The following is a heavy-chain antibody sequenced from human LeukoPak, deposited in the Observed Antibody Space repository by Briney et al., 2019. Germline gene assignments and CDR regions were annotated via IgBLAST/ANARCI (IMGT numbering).Heavy chain of an antibody. V-gene: IGHV4-34*01. J-gene: IGHJ4*02. CDR1: GGSFSGYN. CDR2: INHSGST. D-gene: IGHD5-18*01. Sequence: SETLSLTCAVYGGSFSGYNWSWIRQPPGKGLEWIGEINHSGSTNYNPSLKSRVTISVDTSKNQFSLKLSSVTAADTAVYYCARGRGYSYGYSTYNDYWGQGTLVTVSS. CDR3: ARGRGYSYGYSTYNDY.